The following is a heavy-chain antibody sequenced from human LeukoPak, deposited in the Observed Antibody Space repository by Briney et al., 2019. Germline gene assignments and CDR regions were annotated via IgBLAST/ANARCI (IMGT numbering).Heavy chain of an antibody. J-gene: IGHJ4*02. D-gene: IGHD4-17*01. Sequence: PGGSLRLSCAASGFTFSTYCMSWVRQAPGKGLEWVANIKKDGSEKHYVDSVDGRFIISRDDAKNSLYLQIDSLRADDTAGYYCARSSGDPWRGERFHFWGQGTLVTVSS. V-gene: IGHV3-7*01. CDR2: IKKDGSEK. CDR1: GFTFSTYC. CDR3: ARSSGDPWRGERFHF.